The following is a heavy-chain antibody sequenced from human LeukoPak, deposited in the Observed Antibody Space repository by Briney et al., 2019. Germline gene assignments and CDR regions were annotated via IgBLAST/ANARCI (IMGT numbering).Heavy chain of an antibody. J-gene: IGHJ5*02. CDR3: ARDRAAAGLNNWFDP. V-gene: IGHV1-69*13. CDR1: GYTFSSYG. CDR2: IVPIFGTA. Sequence: GASVKVSCKASGYTFSSYGISWVRQAPGQGLEWMGGIVPIFGTADYAQKFQGRVTITADESTSTAYMELSSLRSEDTAVYYCARDRAAAGLNNWFDPWGQGTLVTVSS. D-gene: IGHD6-13*01.